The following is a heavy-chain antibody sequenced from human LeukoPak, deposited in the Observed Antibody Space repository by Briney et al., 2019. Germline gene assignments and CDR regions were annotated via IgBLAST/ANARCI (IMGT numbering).Heavy chain of an antibody. CDR2: INSDGSEK. V-gene: IGHV3-7*04. D-gene: IGHD1-26*01. CDR3: ARGGIYFMDAFDI. J-gene: IGHJ3*02. CDR1: GFPFTSHW. Sequence: RSGGSLRLSCAASGFPFTSHWLSWFRQSPGRGLEWVAHINSDGSEKNYVDSVKGRFTISRDNAENSLYLQMISLRVEDTAVYYCARGGIYFMDAFDIWGQGTMVTVSS.